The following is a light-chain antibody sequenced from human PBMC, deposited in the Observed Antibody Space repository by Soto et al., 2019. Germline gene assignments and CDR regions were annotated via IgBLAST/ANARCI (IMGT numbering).Light chain of an antibody. CDR1: SSNIGNNY. CDR2: RNN. V-gene: IGLV1-47*01. Sequence: QSVLTQPPSASETPGQRVTISCSGNSSNIGNNYVHWYQQVPGTAPKLLIYRNNQRPSGVPDRFSGSKSGTSASLAISGLRSEAEADYFCATWDDSLSGVLFGGGTKLTVL. CDR3: ATWDDSLSGVL. J-gene: IGLJ2*01.